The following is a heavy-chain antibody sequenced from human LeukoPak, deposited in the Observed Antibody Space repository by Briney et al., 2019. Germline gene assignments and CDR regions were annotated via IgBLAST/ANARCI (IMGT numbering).Heavy chain of an antibody. D-gene: IGHD3-22*01. J-gene: IGHJ4*02. V-gene: IGHV4-59*08. CDR3: ARSSGLHSSKWSYYFDY. CDR1: GGSISSYY. Sequence: SETLSLTCTVSGGSISSYYWSWIRQPPGKGLEWIGYIDYIGSTNYNPSLKSRIRMSVDRSQSQVSLKLTSVTAADTAVYYCARSSGLHSSKWSYYFDYWGQGTLVTVSS. CDR2: IDYIGST.